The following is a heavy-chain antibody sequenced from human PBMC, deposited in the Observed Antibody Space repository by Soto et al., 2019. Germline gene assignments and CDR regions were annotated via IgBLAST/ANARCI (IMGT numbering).Heavy chain of an antibody. CDR1: GGSISSFY. CDR2: IYYSGST. Sequence: PSETLSLTCTVSGGSISSFYWSWIRQPPGKGLEWIGYIYYSGSTNYNPSLKSRVTISVDTSKDQFSLKLSSVTAADTAVYYCVRDRYSSGWLDYWGQGTLVTVSS. V-gene: IGHV4-59*01. CDR3: VRDRYSSGWLDY. J-gene: IGHJ4*02. D-gene: IGHD6-19*01.